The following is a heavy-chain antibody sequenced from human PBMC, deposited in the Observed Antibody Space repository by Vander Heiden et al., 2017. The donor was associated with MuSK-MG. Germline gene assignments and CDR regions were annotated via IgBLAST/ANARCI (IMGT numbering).Heavy chain of an antibody. J-gene: IGHJ4*02. Sequence: QVQLVQSGAEVKKPGSSVKVSCKASGGTFSSYAISWVRQAPGQGLEWMGRIIPILGIANYAKKFQGRVTITADKSTSTAYRELSSLRSEDTAVYYCARDPRVWVYYDSSGPYDYWGQGTLVTVSS. CDR2: IIPILGIA. CDR1: GGTFSSYA. D-gene: IGHD3-22*01. V-gene: IGHV1-69*04. CDR3: ARDPRVWVYYDSSGPYDY.